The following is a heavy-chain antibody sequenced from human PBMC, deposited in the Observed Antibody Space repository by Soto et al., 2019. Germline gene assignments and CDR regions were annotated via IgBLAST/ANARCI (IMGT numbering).Heavy chain of an antibody. CDR3: ASAYYVDYYFDP. Sequence: SETLSLTCTVSGGSISTHYWNWVRQPPGKGLEWIGYIDYKGNTKYNPSLKSRVTTSVDTSNNQFSLNLNSVTAADTAVYHCASAYYVDYYFDPLGQGIQVTVSS. D-gene: IGHD4-17*01. CDR2: IDYKGNT. J-gene: IGHJ5*02. V-gene: IGHV4-59*11. CDR1: GGSISTHY.